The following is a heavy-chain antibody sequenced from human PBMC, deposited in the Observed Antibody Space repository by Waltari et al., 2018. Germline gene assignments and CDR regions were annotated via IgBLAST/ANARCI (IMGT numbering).Heavy chain of an antibody. CDR2: INPNSGGT. CDR1: GYTFTGYY. V-gene: IGHV1-2*06. J-gene: IGHJ3*02. CDR3: ATVGHLLRYFDFGAFDI. D-gene: IGHD3-9*01. Sequence: QVQLVQSGAEVKKPGASVKVSCKASGYTFTGYYMHWVRQAPGQGLEWMGRINPNSGGTNYAQKFQGRVPRSRDTSISTAYMELSRLRSDDTAVYYCATVGHLLRYFDFGAFDIWGQGTMVTVSS.